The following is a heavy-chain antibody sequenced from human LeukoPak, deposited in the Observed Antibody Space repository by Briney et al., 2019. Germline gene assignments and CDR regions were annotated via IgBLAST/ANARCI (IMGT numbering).Heavy chain of an antibody. CDR3: AKASYLLDYGYYGMDV. CDR1: GFTFTSYG. V-gene: IGHV3-30*18. CDR2: ISYDGSNK. Sequence: GGSLRLSCAASGFTFTSYGMHWVRQAPGKGLEWVAVISYDGSNKYYADSVKGRFSISRDNSTNMLYMQINRLRAEDTAVYYCAKASYLLDYGYYGMDVWGQGTTVTVSS. J-gene: IGHJ6*02. D-gene: IGHD5-18*01.